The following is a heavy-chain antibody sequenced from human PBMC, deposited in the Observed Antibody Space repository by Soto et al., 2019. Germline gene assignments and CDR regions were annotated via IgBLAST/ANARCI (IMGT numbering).Heavy chain of an antibody. D-gene: IGHD1-1*01. CDR2: IYATGTT. CDR1: GASISGFY. Sequence: PWETLSLTCTVSGASISGFYWSWIRKSAGKGLEWIGRIYATGTTDYNPSLKSRVMMSVDTSKKQFSLKLRSVTAADTAVYYCVRDGTKTLRDCFDPWGQGISVTVSS. J-gene: IGHJ5*02. CDR3: VRDGTKTLRDCFDP. V-gene: IGHV4-4*07.